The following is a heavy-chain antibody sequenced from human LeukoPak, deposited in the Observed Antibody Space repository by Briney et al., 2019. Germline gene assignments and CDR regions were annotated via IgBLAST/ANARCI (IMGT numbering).Heavy chain of an antibody. D-gene: IGHD4-17*01. V-gene: IGHV4-38-2*02. Sequence: SETLSLTCTVSGYSISSAYYWGWIRQPPGKGLEWIGSIYHSGSTYYNPSLKSRVTISVDTSKNQFSLKVNSVTAADTAVYYCARSPYGDYQYNWFDPWGQGTLVTVSS. CDR3: ARSPYGDYQYNWFDP. J-gene: IGHJ5*02. CDR1: GYSISSAYY. CDR2: IYHSGST.